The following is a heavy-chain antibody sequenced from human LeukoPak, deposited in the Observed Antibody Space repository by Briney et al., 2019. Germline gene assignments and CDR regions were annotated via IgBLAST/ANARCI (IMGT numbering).Heavy chain of an antibody. CDR3: ARDSGVAFDY. J-gene: IGHJ4*02. CDR1: GFTFSSYG. CDR2: IWYDGSNK. D-gene: IGHD3-3*01. Sequence: GSLRLSCAASGFTFSSYGMHWVRQAPGEGLEWVAVIWYDGSNKYYADSVKGRFTISRDNSKNTLYLQMNSLRAEDTAVYYCARDSGVAFDYWGQGTLVTVSS. V-gene: IGHV3-33*01.